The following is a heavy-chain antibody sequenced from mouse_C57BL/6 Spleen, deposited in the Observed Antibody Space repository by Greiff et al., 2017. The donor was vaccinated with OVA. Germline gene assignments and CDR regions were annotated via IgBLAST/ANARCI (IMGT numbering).Heavy chain of an antibody. Sequence: DVHLVESGGGLVKPGGSLKLSCAASGFTFSSYAMSWVRQTPEKRLEWVATLSDGGSYTYYPDNVKGRFTISRDNAKNNLYLQMSHLKSEDTAMYYCAREGIYYGSSSYFDVWGTGTTVTVSS. J-gene: IGHJ1*03. V-gene: IGHV5-4*01. CDR3: AREGIYYGSSSYFDV. CDR1: GFTFSSYA. D-gene: IGHD1-1*01. CDR2: LSDGGSYT.